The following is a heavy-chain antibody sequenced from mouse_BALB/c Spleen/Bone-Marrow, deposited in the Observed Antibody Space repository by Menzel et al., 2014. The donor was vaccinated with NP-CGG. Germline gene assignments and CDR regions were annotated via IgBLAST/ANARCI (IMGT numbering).Heavy chain of an antibody. CDR3: ARRDYYDYAWFAY. Sequence: EVQLQQSGPALVKPGASMKISCKASGYSFTGYTMNWVKQSHGKNLEWIGLINPYNGGTTYNQKFKGKATLTVDKSYSTAYMELLSLTSEDSAVYYCARRDYYDYAWFAYWGQGTLVTVSA. CDR2: INPYNGGT. V-gene: IGHV1-18*01. CDR1: GYSFTGYT. D-gene: IGHD2-4*01. J-gene: IGHJ3*01.